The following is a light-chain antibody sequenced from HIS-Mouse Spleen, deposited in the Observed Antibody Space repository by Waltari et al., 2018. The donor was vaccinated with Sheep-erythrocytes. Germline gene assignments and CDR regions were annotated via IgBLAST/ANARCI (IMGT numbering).Light chain of an antibody. CDR1: AWPKKY. CDR2: EDS. Sequence: SYELTQPPSVSVSPGQTARITCPGDAWPKKYAYWYQQKSGQAPVLVIYEDSKRPSGIAQGFPGSGSRTMATLTISGAQVEDDADYYCYSTDSSGNHWVFGGGTKLTVL. V-gene: IGLV3-10*01. CDR3: YSTDSSGNHWV. J-gene: IGLJ3*02.